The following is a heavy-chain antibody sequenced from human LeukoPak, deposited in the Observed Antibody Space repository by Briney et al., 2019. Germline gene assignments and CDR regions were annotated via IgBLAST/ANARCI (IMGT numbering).Heavy chain of an antibody. CDR3: ARAQYNTWPPAPIDY. V-gene: IGHV1-69*13. J-gene: IGHJ4*02. D-gene: IGHD1-1*01. CDR2: IIPIFGTA. CDR1: GGTFSSYA. Sequence: SVKVSCKASGGTFSSYAISWVRQAPGQGLEWMGGIIPIFGTANYAQKFQGRVTITADESTTTAFMELSSLRSDDTAVYYCARAQYNTWPPAPIDYWGQGTLVTVSS.